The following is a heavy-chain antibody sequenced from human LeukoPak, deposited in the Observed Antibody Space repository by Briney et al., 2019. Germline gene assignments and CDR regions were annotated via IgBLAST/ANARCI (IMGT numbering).Heavy chain of an antibody. J-gene: IGHJ6*03. V-gene: IGHV1-46*01. CDR1: GYTFTSNY. Sequence: ASVKVSCKASGYTFTSNYMHWVRQAPGQGLEWMGIINPSGGSTSYAQKFQGRVTMTRDMSTSTVYMELSSLRSEDTAVYYCARGDQVVMDYYYYYMDVWGKGTTVTVSS. CDR3: ARGDQVVMDYYYYYMDV. D-gene: IGHD3-22*01. CDR2: INPSGGST.